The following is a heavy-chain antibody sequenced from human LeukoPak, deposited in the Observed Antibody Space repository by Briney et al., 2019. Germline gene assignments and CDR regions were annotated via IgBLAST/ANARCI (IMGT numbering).Heavy chain of an antibody. V-gene: IGHV4-4*07. D-gene: IGHD2-15*01. CDR2: IYTSGST. J-gene: IGHJ6*03. CDR3: ARGIVVVAQLGYYYYYMDV. CDR1: GGSISSYY. Sequence: SETLSLTCTVSGGSISSYYWSWIRQPAGKGLEWIGRIYTSGSTNYNPSLKSRVTISVDTSKNQFSLKLSSVPAADTAVYYCARGIVVVAQLGYYYYYMDVWGKGTTVTISS.